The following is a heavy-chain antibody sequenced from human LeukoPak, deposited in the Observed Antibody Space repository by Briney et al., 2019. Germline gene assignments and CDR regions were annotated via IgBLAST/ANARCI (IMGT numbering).Heavy chain of an antibody. D-gene: IGHD5-12*01. J-gene: IGHJ5*02. CDR3: ARDKDIVATMNWFDP. Sequence: GGSLRLSCAASGFTFSSYWMSWVRQAPGKGLEWVANIKQDGSEKYYVDSVKGRFTISRDNAKNSLYLQMNSLRAEDTAVYYCARDKDIVATMNWFDPWGQGTLVTVSS. V-gene: IGHV3-7*01. CDR1: GFTFSSYW. CDR2: IKQDGSEK.